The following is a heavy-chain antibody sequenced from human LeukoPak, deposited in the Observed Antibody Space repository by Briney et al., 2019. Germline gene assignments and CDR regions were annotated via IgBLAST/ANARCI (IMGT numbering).Heavy chain of an antibody. Sequence: ASVKVSCKASGYTFTTYDINWVRQATGQGLEWMGWMNPNSGNTGYAQKFQGRVSMTRNTSISTAYMELSSLRSEDTAVYYCARARGNTSGWYYYGMDVWGQGTTVTVSS. D-gene: IGHD6-19*01. CDR2: MNPNSGNT. CDR1: GYTFTTYD. CDR3: ARARGNTSGWYYYGMDV. J-gene: IGHJ6*02. V-gene: IGHV1-8*01.